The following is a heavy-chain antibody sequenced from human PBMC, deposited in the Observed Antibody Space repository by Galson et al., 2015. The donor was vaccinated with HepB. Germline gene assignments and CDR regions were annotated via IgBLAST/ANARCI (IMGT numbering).Heavy chain of an antibody. D-gene: IGHD1-1*01. CDR2: IYSGGST. Sequence: SLRLSCAASGFTVSSNYMSWVRQAPGKGLEWVSIIYSGGSTYYADSVKGRFTISRDNSKNTLYLQMNSLRAEDTAVYYCVRVGTGTRGYSDYWGQGTLVTVSS. CDR1: GFTVSSNY. J-gene: IGHJ4*02. V-gene: IGHV3-53*01. CDR3: VRVGTGTRGYSDY.